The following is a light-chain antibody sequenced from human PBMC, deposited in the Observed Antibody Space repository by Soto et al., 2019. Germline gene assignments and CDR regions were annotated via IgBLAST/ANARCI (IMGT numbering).Light chain of an antibody. CDR2: AAS. V-gene: IGKV3-20*01. CDR1: QSVSSNY. Sequence: EIVLTQSPATLSLSPGERATLSCRASQSVSSNYLAWYQQRPGQARRLLIYAASSRPSRIPPSISGSGSGSDFSITISSLEPKDFSMYYCQQYAGSPYTFGQGTKLEIK. J-gene: IGKJ2*01. CDR3: QQYAGSPYT.